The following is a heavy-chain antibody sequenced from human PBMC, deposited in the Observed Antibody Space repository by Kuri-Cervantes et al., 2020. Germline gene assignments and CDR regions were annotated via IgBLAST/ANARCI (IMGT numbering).Heavy chain of an antibody. CDR2: INHSGST. Sequence: GSLRLSCAVYGGSFSGYYWSWIRQPPGKGLEWIGEINHSGSTNYNPSLKSRVTISVDTSKNQFSLKLSSVTAADTAVYYCAKGGLAESGIHYYYMDVWGKGTTVTVSS. CDR3: AKGGLAESGIHYYYMDV. D-gene: IGHD3-10*01. J-gene: IGHJ6*03. V-gene: IGHV4-34*01. CDR1: GGSFSGYY.